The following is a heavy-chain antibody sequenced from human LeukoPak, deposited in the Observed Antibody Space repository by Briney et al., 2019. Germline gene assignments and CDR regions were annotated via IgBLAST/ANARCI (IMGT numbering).Heavy chain of an antibody. CDR3: TKGWELPNWFDP. CDR2: IYRGGST. J-gene: IGHJ5*02. V-gene: IGHV3-66*01. Sequence: GGSLRLSCAAAVFNVSTNYMSWVRQAPGKGLEWVSVIYRGGSTYYADSVKGRFTISRDNSKNTLYLQMNSLKIEDTAVYYCTKGWELPNWFDPWGQGTLVTVSS. D-gene: IGHD1-7*01. CDR1: VFNVSTNY.